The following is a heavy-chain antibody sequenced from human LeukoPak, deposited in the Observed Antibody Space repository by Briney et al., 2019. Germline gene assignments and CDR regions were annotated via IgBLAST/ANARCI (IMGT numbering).Heavy chain of an antibody. CDR2: ISYDGSNK. D-gene: IGHD7-27*01. CDR1: GFTFSSYG. Sequence: PGRSLRLSCAASGFTFSSYGMHWVRQAPGKGLEWVAVISYDGSNKYYADSVEGRFTISRDNSKNTLYLQMNSLRAEDTAVYYCAKVKTNWAYFDYWGQGTLVTVSS. CDR3: AKVKTNWAYFDY. J-gene: IGHJ4*02. V-gene: IGHV3-30*18.